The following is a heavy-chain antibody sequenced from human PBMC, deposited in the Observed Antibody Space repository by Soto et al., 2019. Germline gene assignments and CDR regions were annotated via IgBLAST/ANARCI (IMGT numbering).Heavy chain of an antibody. Sequence: PGGSLRLSCGASGFNFRLYPMAWVRQAPGKGLEWVSSISGSGGSTFYADSVKGRFTISRDNSKNTLYLQMNSLRAEDTAVYYCAKDRGPASTAYYYYGMDVWGQGTTVTVSS. CDR2: ISGSGGST. V-gene: IGHV3-23*01. CDR1: GFNFRLYP. D-gene: IGHD4-4*01. CDR3: AKDRGPASTAYYYYGMDV. J-gene: IGHJ6*02.